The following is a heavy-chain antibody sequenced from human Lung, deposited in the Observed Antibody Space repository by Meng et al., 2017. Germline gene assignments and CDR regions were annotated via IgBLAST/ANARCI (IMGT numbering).Heavy chain of an antibody. CDR2: IYHSGGT. V-gene: IGHV4-4*02. Sequence: QGQLQGSGPGLVKPSGTLSLTCGVSGGSISSSNWWSWVRQPPGKGLEWIGEIYHSGGTKYNPSLKSRVTISVDKSKNQFSLKLSSVTAADTAVYYCARGLGEAVVPRTMFDYWGQGTLVTVSS. CDR3: ARGLGEAVVPRTMFDY. CDR1: GGSISSSNW. D-gene: IGHD2-2*01. J-gene: IGHJ4*02.